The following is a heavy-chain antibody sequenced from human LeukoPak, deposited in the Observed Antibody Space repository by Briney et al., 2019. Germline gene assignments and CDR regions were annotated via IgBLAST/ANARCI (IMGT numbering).Heavy chain of an antibody. CDR1: LDSTTSNF. D-gene: IGHD1-14*01. V-gene: IGHV4-4*02. CDR2: IHRSGSP. J-gene: IGHJ4*02. CDR3: AREILGGFNPGAY. Sequence: PSETLSLTCTVSLDSTTSNFWSWVRQPPGKGLEWIGEIHRSGSPNYNPSLQSRVTISIDRSRNQIVLELSSVTAAVTAFYYCAREILGGFNPGAYWGQGTLVTVSS.